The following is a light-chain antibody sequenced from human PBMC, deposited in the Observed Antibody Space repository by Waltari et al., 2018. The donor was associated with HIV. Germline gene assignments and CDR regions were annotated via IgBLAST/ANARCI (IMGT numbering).Light chain of an antibody. Sequence: QSVLTQPPSVPGAPGQRVTISCTGTSSNIGAGYDVHWYQQFPGSVPRLLIYDNTNRPSGVPDQFSGSKSGTSASLAISGLQAEDEADYYCQSYDSSLKVIFGGGTKVTVL. CDR1: SSNIGAGYD. V-gene: IGLV1-40*01. CDR2: DNT. CDR3: QSYDSSLKVI. J-gene: IGLJ2*01.